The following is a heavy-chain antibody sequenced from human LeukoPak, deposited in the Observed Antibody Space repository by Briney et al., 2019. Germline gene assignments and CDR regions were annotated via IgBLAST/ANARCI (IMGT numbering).Heavy chain of an antibody. Sequence: RGSLRLSCAASVFRFSEYYLSWIRQAPGKGLEWISYISHTGETKYYTDSMKGRFTISRDNAKNSLYLQMNSLRAEDTAVYYCARVWWQQPEYWGQGTLVTVSS. CDR2: ISHTGETK. D-gene: IGHD2-15*01. CDR3: ARVWWQQPEY. CDR1: VFRFSEYY. V-gene: IGHV3-11*01. J-gene: IGHJ4*02.